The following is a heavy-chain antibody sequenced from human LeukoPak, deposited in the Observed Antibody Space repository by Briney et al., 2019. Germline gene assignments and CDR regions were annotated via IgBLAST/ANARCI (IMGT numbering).Heavy chain of an antibody. V-gene: IGHV3-48*02. J-gene: IGHJ4*02. Sequence: PGGSLRLSCTASGFTFASDVIHWARQTPGKGLEWISYINGDGTYMYYADSVKGRFTVSKDIAKNSVYLQMNSLRDEDTAVYFCARALKTDSTWGQGSRVTVSS. CDR2: INGDGTYM. CDR1: GFTFASDV. D-gene: IGHD2-15*01. CDR3: ARALKTDST.